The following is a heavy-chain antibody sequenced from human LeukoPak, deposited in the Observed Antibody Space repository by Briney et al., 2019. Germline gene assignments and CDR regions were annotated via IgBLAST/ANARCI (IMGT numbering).Heavy chain of an antibody. D-gene: IGHD6-6*01. J-gene: IGHJ4*02. CDR2: IYYSGST. CDR1: GGSTSSYY. Sequence: SETLSLTCTVSGGSTSSYYWSWIRQPPGKGLEWIGYIYYSGSTNYNPSLKSRVTISVDTSKNQFSLKLSSVTAADTAVYYCARGKVSSSALWGQGTLVTVSS. V-gene: IGHV4-59*01. CDR3: ARGKVSSSAL.